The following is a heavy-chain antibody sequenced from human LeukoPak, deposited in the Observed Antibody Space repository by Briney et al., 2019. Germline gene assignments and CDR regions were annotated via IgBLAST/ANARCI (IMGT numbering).Heavy chain of an antibody. J-gene: IGHJ5*02. CDR2: ITGEGDIT. CDR3: AKDIPTGDYAFDP. Sequence: PGGSLRLSCAASGFTFGDYAMHWVRQPPGKGLEWLSLITGEGDITYHADSVKGRFTISRDNNENSLYLQMNSLRTEDTALYYCAKDIPTGDYAFDPWGQGTLVIVS. V-gene: IGHV3-43*02. CDR1: GFTFGDYA. D-gene: IGHD4-17*01.